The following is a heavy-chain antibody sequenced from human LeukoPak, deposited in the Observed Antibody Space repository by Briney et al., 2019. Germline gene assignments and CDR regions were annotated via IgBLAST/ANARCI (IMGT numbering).Heavy chain of an antibody. D-gene: IGHD4-17*01. Sequence: SETLSLTCAVYGGSFSGYYWSWIRQPPGKGLEWIGEINHSGNTNSNPSLKSRVTMSVDTSKNQFSLKLSSVTAADTAVYYCARDLAGDYLYYYYYMDVWGKGTTVTISS. CDR3: ARDLAGDYLYYYYYMDV. CDR1: GGSFSGYY. J-gene: IGHJ6*03. V-gene: IGHV4-34*01. CDR2: INHSGNT.